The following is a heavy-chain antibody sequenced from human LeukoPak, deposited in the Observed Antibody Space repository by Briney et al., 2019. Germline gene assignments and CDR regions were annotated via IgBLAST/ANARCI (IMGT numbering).Heavy chain of an antibody. CDR2: ISSSGTTI. Sequence: GGSLRLSCAASGFTFSTYVMNWVRQAPGKGLEWVSYISSSGTTIYYAESVKGRFTISRDNAKKSLYLQMNSLRAEDTAVYYCVRVYGGNSFDYWGQGTVVTVSS. D-gene: IGHD4-23*01. CDR1: GFTFSTYV. V-gene: IGHV3-48*03. CDR3: VRVYGGNSFDY. J-gene: IGHJ4*02.